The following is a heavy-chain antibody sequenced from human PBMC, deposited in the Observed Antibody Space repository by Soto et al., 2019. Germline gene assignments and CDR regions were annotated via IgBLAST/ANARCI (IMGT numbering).Heavy chain of an antibody. CDR2: ISTNGGST. V-gene: IGHV3-64D*06. J-gene: IGHJ4*02. Sequence: GGSLRLSCSASGFTFSRYAMHWVRQAPRKGLEYVSSISTNGGSTHYADSVKGRFTISRDNSKNTQYLQMSSLRADDTAVYYCVKGEYYYDSSGYYPFDYWGQGTLVTVSS. D-gene: IGHD3-22*01. CDR1: GFTFSRYA. CDR3: VKGEYYYDSSGYYPFDY.